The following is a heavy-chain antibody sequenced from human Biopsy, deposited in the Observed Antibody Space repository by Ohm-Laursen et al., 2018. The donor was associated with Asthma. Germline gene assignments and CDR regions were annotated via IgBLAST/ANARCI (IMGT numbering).Heavy chain of an antibody. J-gene: IGHJ4*01. CDR3: AAGRTSLQGESLI. V-gene: IGHV1-58*01. D-gene: IGHD2/OR15-2a*01. CDR1: GVALSGYT. CDR2: IVFASGAT. Sequence: SVKVSCNASGVALSGYTFEWVRQARGLGLEWIAWIVFASGATNYAQNFQDRLTVTRDMSAGSVSMELRGLSSTDTAVYYCAAGRTSLQGESLIWGQGTLLTVSS.